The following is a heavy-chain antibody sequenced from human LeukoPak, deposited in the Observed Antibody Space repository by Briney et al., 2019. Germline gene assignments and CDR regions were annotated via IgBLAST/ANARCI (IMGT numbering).Heavy chain of an antibody. D-gene: IGHD4/OR15-4a*01. CDR1: GYTFTSYD. CDR3: IPMVTPPNYLH. Sequence: AVKVSCKACGYTFTSYDINWVGQATGEGLEGMGWMNPNRGNSGYAQKFQGRVTMPRNTSISTAYMELSTVRCEHTAVFYGIPMVTPPNYLHWAQGTLVRVSS. J-gene: IGHJ4*02. CDR2: MNPNRGNS. V-gene: IGHV1-8*01.